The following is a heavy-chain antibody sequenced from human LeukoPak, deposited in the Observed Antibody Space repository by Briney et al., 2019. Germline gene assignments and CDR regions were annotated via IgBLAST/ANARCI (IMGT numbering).Heavy chain of an antibody. V-gene: IGHV3-53*01. CDR3: ARVAYGDHQYFHH. J-gene: IGHJ1*01. Sequence: GGSLRLSCAASGFTVSSTYMHWVRQAPGKGLEWVSVIYSGGTTYYADSVKGRFTISRDHSKNTLYLQMSSLRAVDTAVYYCARVAYGDHQYFHHWGQGTLVTVSS. D-gene: IGHD4-17*01. CDR1: GFTVSSTY. CDR2: IYSGGTT.